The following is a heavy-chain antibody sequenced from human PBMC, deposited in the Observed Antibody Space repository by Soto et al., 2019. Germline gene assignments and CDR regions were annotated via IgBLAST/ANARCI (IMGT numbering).Heavy chain of an antibody. Sequence: LRLSCAAAGFTFDDYTMHWVRQAPGKGLEWVSLISWDGGGTYYADSVKGRFTISRDNSKNSLYLQMNSLRTEDTALYYCAKDGASGYAGDYYYYGMDVWGQGTTVTVSS. CDR1: GFTFDDYT. V-gene: IGHV3-43*01. D-gene: IGHD5-12*01. CDR2: ISWDGGGT. CDR3: AKDGASGYAGDYYYYGMDV. J-gene: IGHJ6*02.